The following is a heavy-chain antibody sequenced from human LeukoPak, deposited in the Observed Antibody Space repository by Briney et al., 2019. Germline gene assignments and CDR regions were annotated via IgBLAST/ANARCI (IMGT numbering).Heavy chain of an antibody. J-gene: IGHJ4*02. D-gene: IGHD3-22*01. CDR2: MNPNSGNT. CDR3: ARVPIVVDHFDY. V-gene: IGHV1-8*01. CDR1: GYTFTSYD. Sequence: ASVKVSCKASGYTFTSYDINWVRQATGQGLEWMRWMNPNSGNTGYAQKFLGRVTMTRNTSISTAYMELSSLRSEDTAVYYCARVPIVVDHFDYWGQGTLVTVSS.